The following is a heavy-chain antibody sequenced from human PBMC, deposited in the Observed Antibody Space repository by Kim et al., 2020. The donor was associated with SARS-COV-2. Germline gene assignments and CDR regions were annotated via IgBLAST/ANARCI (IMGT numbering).Heavy chain of an antibody. CDR1: GGTFSSYA. D-gene: IGHD2-2*01. CDR2: IIPIFGTA. V-gene: IGHV1-69*13. Sequence: SVKVSCKASGGTFSSYAISWVRQAPGQGLEWMGGIIPIFGTANYAQKFQGRVTITADESTSTAYMELSSLRAEDTAVYYCARGHLYCSSTSCYDPYYYYYGMDVGGQGTTVTVSS. J-gene: IGHJ6*02. CDR3: ARGHLYCSSTSCYDPYYYYYGMDV.